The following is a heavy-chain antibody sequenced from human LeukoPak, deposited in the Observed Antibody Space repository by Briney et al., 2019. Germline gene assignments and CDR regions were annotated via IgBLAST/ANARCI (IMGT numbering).Heavy chain of an antibody. CDR3: AKAGYCSGSGCPDYYYMDV. D-gene: IGHD2-2*01. Sequence: GGSLRLSCAASGFTFSSYGMHWVRQAPGKGREWVTFIRYDGSNKYYADSVKGRFTISRDNSKNTLYLQMNSLRAEDTAVYYCAKAGYCSGSGCPDYYYMDVWGKGTTVTVSS. J-gene: IGHJ6*03. CDR1: GFTFSSYG. CDR2: IRYDGSNK. V-gene: IGHV3-30*02.